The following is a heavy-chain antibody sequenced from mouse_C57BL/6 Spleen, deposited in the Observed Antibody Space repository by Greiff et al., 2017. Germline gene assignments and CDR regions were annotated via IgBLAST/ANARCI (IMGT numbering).Heavy chain of an antibody. J-gene: IGHJ3*01. Sequence: EVKLQESGPGMVKPSQSLSLTCTVSGYSITSGYDWHWIRHFPGNKLECMGYISYSGSTNYNPSLKSRISLTQNTSKNQFFLKLNDVTTEDTATDYSERGGAYDYDPFAYWGQGTLVTVSA. CDR1: GYSITSGYD. CDR3: ERGGAYDYDPFAY. V-gene: IGHV3-1*01. CDR2: ISYSGST. D-gene: IGHD2-4*01.